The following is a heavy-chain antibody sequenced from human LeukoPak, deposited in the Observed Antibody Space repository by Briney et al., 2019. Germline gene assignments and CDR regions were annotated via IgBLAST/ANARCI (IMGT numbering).Heavy chain of an antibody. D-gene: IGHD3-22*01. CDR2: VYHSGST. J-gene: IGHJ4*02. Sequence: SETLSLTCTVSGDSISTSSYYWGWIRQPPGKGLEWIGSVYHSGSTHYSPSLKSRVTIAVDTSKNQFSLKLSSVTAADTAVYYCARNDSSGYFDYWGQGTLVTVSS. CDR3: ARNDSSGYFDY. V-gene: IGHV4-39*07. CDR1: GDSISTSSYY.